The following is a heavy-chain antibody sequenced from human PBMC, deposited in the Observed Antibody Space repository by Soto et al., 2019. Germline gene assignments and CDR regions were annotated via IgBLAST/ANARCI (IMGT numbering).Heavy chain of an antibody. CDR2: IYYSGST. CDR3: ARDLKAVAGKIRWFDP. V-gene: IGHV4-59*01. J-gene: IGHJ5*02. D-gene: IGHD6-19*01. Sequence: SETLSLTCTVSGGSISSYYWSWIRQPPGKGLEWIGYIYYSGSTNYNPSLKSRVTISVDTSKNQFSLKLSSVTAADTAVYYCARDLKAVAGKIRWFDPWGQGTLVTVPS. CDR1: GGSISSYY.